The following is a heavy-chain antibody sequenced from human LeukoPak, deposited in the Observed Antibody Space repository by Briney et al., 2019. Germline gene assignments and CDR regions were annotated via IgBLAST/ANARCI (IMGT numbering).Heavy chain of an antibody. Sequence: PGGSLRLSCAASGFTFSSYSMNWVRQAPGEGLEWVSAISGSGGSTYYADSVKGRFTISRDNSKNTLHLQMNSLRAEDTAVYYCAKDKIEYYYGSGTEYYFDYWGQGTLVTVSS. CDR1: GFTFSSYS. CDR3: AKDKIEYYYGSGTEYYFDY. V-gene: IGHV3-23*01. J-gene: IGHJ4*02. D-gene: IGHD3-10*01. CDR2: ISGSGGST.